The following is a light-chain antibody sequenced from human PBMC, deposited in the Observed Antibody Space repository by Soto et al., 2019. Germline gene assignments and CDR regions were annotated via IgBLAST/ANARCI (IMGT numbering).Light chain of an antibody. CDR1: QSVTSSY. J-gene: IGKJ2*01. CDR2: GAT. CDR3: QHYGNSPPYT. V-gene: IGKV3-20*01. Sequence: EIVLTQSPGTLSLSPGERATLSCRASQSVTSSYLAWYQQKPGQAPRLLISGATSRATGIPDRFSGSGSGTEFTLTISRLEPEELAVYYCQHYGNSPPYTFGQGTKLEIK.